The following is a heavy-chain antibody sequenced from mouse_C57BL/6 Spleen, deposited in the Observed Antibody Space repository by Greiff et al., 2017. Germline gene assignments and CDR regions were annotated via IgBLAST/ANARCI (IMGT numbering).Heavy chain of an antibody. D-gene: IGHD1-1*01. CDR3: VREGLLYYFDC. J-gene: IGHJ2*01. CDR2: ISYDGSN. V-gene: IGHV3-6*01. CDR1: GYSITSGYY. Sequence: DVQLQESGPGLVKPSQSLSLTCSVTGYSITSGYYWNWIRQFPGNKLEWMGYISYDGSNNYNPSLKNRISITRDTSKNQFFLKLNSVTTEDTATYYCVREGLLYYFDCRGQGTTLTVSS.